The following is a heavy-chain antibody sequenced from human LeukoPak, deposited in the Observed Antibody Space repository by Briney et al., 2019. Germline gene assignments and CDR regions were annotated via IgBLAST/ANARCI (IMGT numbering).Heavy chain of an antibody. V-gene: IGHV1-3*01. Sequence: ASVKVSCKASGYTFASHAVHWVRQAPGQRLEWMGWINAGNGNTKYSQKFQGRVTITRDTSASTAYMELSSLRSEDTAVYYCARDRLYCSSTSCYDLSGYSDYWGQGTLVTVSS. CDR2: INAGNGNT. D-gene: IGHD2-2*01. J-gene: IGHJ4*02. CDR1: GYTFASHA. CDR3: ARDRLYCSSTSCYDLSGYSDY.